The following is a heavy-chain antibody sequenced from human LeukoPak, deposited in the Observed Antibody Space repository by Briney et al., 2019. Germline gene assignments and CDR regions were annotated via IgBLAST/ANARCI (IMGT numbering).Heavy chain of an antibody. CDR1: GGSITKNGYY. V-gene: IGHV4-39*07. D-gene: IGHD3-10*01. Sequence: PSETLSLTCSVSGGSITKNGYYWGWIRQSPETVLEWIGSMHYSGSTYYNPSLNSRVTISVDTSKNQFSLKLSSVTAADTAVYYCASFYGAGSYQFDYWGQGTLVTVSS. CDR3: ASFYGAGSYQFDY. CDR2: MHYSGST. J-gene: IGHJ4*02.